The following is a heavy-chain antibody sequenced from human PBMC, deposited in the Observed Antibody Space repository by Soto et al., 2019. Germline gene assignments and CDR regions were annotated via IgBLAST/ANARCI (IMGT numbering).Heavy chain of an antibody. V-gene: IGHV3-48*02. D-gene: IGHD2-15*01. CDR1: GLTFSSYS. Sequence: GGSLRLPCALSGLTFSSYSMNWVRQAPGKGLEWVSHISRDGSSIYYAGSVKGRFFISRDNAKNSLYLQMNSLTEEDTAVYYCARSPYSPPDYRGQGTLVTVSS. CDR2: ISRDGSSI. CDR3: ARSPYSPPDY. J-gene: IGHJ4*02.